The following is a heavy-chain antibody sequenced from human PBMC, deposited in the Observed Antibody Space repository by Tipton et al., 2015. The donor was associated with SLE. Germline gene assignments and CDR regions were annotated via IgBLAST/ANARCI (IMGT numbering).Heavy chain of an antibody. CDR3: ASQIPYYYDSSGYYYGYFDY. D-gene: IGHD3-22*01. Sequence: TLSLTCTVSGGSISSYYRSWIRQPAGKGLEWIGRIYTSGSTNYNPSLKSRVTISVDTSKNQFSLKLSSVTAADTAVYYCASQIPYYYDSSGYYYGYFDYWGQGTLVTVSS. V-gene: IGHV4-4*07. J-gene: IGHJ4*02. CDR1: GGSISSYY. CDR2: IYTSGST.